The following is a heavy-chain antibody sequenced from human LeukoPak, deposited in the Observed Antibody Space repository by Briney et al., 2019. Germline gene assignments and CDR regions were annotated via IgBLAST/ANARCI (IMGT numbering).Heavy chain of an antibody. Sequence: SETLSLTCTVSGYSISSGYYWGWIRQPPGKGLEWIGSIYHSGSTYYNPSLKSRVTISVDTSKNQFSLKLSSVTAADTAVYYCARHGGGNSGWFDPWGQGTLVTVSS. J-gene: IGHJ5*02. CDR3: ARHGGGNSGWFDP. D-gene: IGHD4-23*01. CDR1: GYSISSGYY. V-gene: IGHV4-38-2*02. CDR2: IYHSGST.